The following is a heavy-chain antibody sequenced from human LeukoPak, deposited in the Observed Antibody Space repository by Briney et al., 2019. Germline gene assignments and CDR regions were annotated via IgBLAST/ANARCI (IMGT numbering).Heavy chain of an antibody. Sequence: PGGSLRLSCAASGFTFSSYGMNWVRQAPGKGLEWVSYISSSGSNIDYADSVKGRFTISRDNAKNSLYLQMNSLRAEDTAVYYCARGLWADYYDSSATGIFDYWGQGTLVTVSS. D-gene: IGHD3-22*01. V-gene: IGHV3-48*03. J-gene: IGHJ4*02. CDR3: ARGLWADYYDSSATGIFDY. CDR2: ISSSGSNI. CDR1: GFTFSSYG.